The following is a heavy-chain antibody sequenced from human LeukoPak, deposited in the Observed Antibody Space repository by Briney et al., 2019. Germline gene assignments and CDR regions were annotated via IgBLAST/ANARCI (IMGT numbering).Heavy chain of an antibody. V-gene: IGHV3-53*01. Sequence: GALRLSCAASTFIVSSSHMTWVRQTPGKGLEWVSVIYSDDRTFYADSVKGRFTISRDNSKNTLYLQMNSLRAEDTAVYYCARGRNYFPIDYWGQGTLVTVSS. CDR1: TFIVSSSH. CDR3: ARGRNYFPIDY. CDR2: IYSDDRT. J-gene: IGHJ4*02. D-gene: IGHD2/OR15-2a*01.